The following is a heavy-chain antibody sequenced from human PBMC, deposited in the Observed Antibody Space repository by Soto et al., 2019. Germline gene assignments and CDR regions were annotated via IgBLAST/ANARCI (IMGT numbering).Heavy chain of an antibody. CDR2: TYYRSKWYN. V-gene: IGHV6-1*01. D-gene: IGHD3-3*01. CDR3: ARDPWSVLRFLEWLPLPYYYYGMDV. Sequence: SQTLSLTCAISGDSVSSNSAAWNWIRQSPSRGLEWLGRTYYRSKWYNDYAVSVKSRITINPDTSKNQFSLQLNSVTPEETAVYYCARDPWSVLRFLEWLPLPYYYYGMDVWGQGTTVTVSS. J-gene: IGHJ6*02. CDR1: GDSVSSNSAA.